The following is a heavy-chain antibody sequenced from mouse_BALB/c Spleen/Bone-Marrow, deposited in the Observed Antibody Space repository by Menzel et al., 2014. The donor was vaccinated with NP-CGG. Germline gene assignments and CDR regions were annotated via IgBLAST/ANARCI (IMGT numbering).Heavy chain of an antibody. CDR1: GFDFSGYW. Sequence: EVKLVESGGGLVQPGGSLKLSCAASGFDFSGYWMSWVRQAPGKGLEWIGEINPDSSTINYTPSLRDKFIISRDNAENTLYLQMSKVRSEDTVLYYCARRGGNYLWYAMDYWGQGTSVTVSS. V-gene: IGHV4-1*02. CDR3: ARRGGNYLWYAMDY. D-gene: IGHD2-1*01. CDR2: INPDSSTI. J-gene: IGHJ4*01.